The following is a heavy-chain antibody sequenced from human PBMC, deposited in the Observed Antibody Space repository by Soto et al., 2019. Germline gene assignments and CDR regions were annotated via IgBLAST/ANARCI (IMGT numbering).Heavy chain of an antibody. J-gene: IGHJ4*02. CDR2: IPYDGSNK. CDR3: AKDPRGWPDYFDY. V-gene: IGHV3-30*18. D-gene: IGHD6-19*01. CDR1: GFTFSSYG. Sequence: QVQLVESGGGVVQPGRSLRLSCAASGFTFSSYGMHWVRQAPGKGLEWVAVIPYDGSNKYYADSVKGRFTISRDNSKNTLYLQMNSLRAEDTAVYYCAKDPRGWPDYFDYWGQGPLVTVSS.